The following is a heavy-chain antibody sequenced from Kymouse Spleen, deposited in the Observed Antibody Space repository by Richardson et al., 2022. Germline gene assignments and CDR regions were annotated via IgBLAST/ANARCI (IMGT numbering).Heavy chain of an antibody. D-gene: IGHD3-10*01. CDR1: GFTFSSYA. J-gene: IGHJ6*02. Sequence: EVQLVESGGGLVQPGGSLRLSCAASGFTFSSYAMSWVRQAPGKGLEWVSAISGSGGSTYYADSVKGRFTISRDNSKNTLYLQMNSLRAEDTAVYYCAKDLYIWFGELLNYGMDVWGQGTTVTVSS. CDR2: ISGSGGST. CDR3: AKDLYIWFGELLNYGMDV. V-gene: IGHV3-23*04.